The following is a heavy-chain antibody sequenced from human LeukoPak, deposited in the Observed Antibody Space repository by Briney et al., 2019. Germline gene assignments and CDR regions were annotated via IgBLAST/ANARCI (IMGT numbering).Heavy chain of an antibody. D-gene: IGHD6-6*01. V-gene: IGHV3-30*02. J-gene: IGHJ4*02. CDR1: GFTFSSYG. Sequence: GGSLRLSCAASGFTFSSYGMHWVRQAPGKGLEWVAFIRYDGSNKYYADSVKGRFTISRDNSKNTLYLQMNSLRAEDTAVYYCAKGGTIAARPFYYFDYWGQGTLVTVSS. CDR3: AKGGTIAARPFYYFDY. CDR2: IRYDGSNK.